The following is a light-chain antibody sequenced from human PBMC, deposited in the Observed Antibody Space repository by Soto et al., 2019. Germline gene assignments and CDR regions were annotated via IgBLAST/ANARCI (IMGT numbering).Light chain of an antibody. CDR1: QSVGSIY. CDR3: QHYAGSPPWT. J-gene: IGKJ1*01. Sequence: EIVLTQSPGTLSLSPGERATLSCRASQSVGSIYLAWYQQKPGQAPRLLIYGVSNRATGIPERFSGSGSGTDFTLTISRLEAEDFAVYYGQHYAGSPPWTFGQGTKVEIK. V-gene: IGKV3-20*01. CDR2: GVS.